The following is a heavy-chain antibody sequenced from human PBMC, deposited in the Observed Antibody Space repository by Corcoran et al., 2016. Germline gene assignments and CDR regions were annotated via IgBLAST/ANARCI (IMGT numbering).Heavy chain of an antibody. Sequence: QVQLQQWGAGLLKPSETLSLTCAVYGGSFSGYYWSWIRQPPGKGLEWIGEINPSGSTNYNPSLKSRVTISVDTSKNQFSLKLSSVTAADTAVYYCARWYNWTMGWVDPWGQGTLVTVSS. CDR1: GGSFSGYY. J-gene: IGHJ5*02. CDR2: INPSGST. D-gene: IGHD1-20*01. V-gene: IGHV4-34*01. CDR3: ARWYNWTMGWVDP.